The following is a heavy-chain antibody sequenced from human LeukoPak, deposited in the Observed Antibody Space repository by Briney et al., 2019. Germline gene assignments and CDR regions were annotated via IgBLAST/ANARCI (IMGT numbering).Heavy chain of an antibody. J-gene: IGHJ4*02. CDR1: GYSFTADW. CDR2: IYPGDSDT. D-gene: IGHD6-19*01. CDR3: ARPTSGWSFDY. V-gene: IGHV5-51*01. Sequence: GESLKISCKGSGYSFTADWIGWVRQMPGKGLEWMGAIYPGDSDTRYSPSFQGQVTISADKSISTAYLQWSSLKASDTAMYYRARPTSGWSFDYWGQGTLVTVSS.